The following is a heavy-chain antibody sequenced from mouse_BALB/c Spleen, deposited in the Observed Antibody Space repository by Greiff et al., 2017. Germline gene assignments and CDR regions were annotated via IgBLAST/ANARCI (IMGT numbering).Heavy chain of an antibody. CDR1: GYTFTSYW. CDR2: INPSNGRT. V-gene: IGHV1S81*02. Sequence: QVQLQQPGAELVKPGASVKLSCKASGYTFTSYWMHWVKQRPGQGLEWIGEINPSNGRTNYNEKFKSKATLTVDKSSSTAYMQLSSLTSEDSAVCYCGRGRCYYAMDYWGQGTSVTVSS. CDR3: GRGRCYYAMDY. J-gene: IGHJ4*01.